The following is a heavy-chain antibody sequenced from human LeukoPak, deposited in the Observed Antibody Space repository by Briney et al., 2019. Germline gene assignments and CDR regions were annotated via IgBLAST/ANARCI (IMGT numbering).Heavy chain of an antibody. CDR3: ASLYGDYVTSDY. Sequence: ASVKVSCKASGYSFIAYYMHWVRQAPGQGLEWMGWINPNSGGTNYAQKFLGRVTMTRDTSISTAYMELSSLRSDDTAVYYCASLYGDYVTSDYWGQGTLVTVSS. V-gene: IGHV1-2*02. D-gene: IGHD4-17*01. J-gene: IGHJ4*02. CDR2: INPNSGGT. CDR1: GYSFIAYY.